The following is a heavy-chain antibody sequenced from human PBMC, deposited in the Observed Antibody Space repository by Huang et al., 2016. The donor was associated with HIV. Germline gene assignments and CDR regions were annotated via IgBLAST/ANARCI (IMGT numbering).Heavy chain of an antibody. V-gene: IGHV1-69*06. J-gene: IGHJ4*02. Sequence: QVQLVQSGAEVKKPGSSVKVSCKASGDTFSSYAITWVRQAPGQGLEWMGGIIPLVGTTDYAQKFRDRLTITADKVSNTAYMDLNGLRSDDTAVYYCAREAPGSLDYWGQGTLVTVSS. CDR1: GDTFSSYA. CDR2: IIPLVGTT. CDR3: AREAPGSLDY.